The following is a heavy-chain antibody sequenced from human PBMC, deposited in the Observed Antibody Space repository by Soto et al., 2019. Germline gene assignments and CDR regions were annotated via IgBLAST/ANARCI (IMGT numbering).Heavy chain of an antibody. V-gene: IGHV4-34*01. Sequence: PSETLSLTCAVYGGSFSGYYWSWIRQPPGKGLEWIGEINHSGSTNYNPSLKSRVTISVDTSKNQFSLKLSSVTAADTAVYYCAATYRYSRNLRAFDYWGQGTLVTVSS. CDR3: AATYRYSRNLRAFDY. CDR2: INHSGST. CDR1: GGSFSGYY. J-gene: IGHJ4*02. D-gene: IGHD6-13*01.